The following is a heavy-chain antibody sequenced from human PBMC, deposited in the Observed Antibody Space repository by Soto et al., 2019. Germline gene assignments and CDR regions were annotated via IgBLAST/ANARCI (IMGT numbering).Heavy chain of an antibody. CDR2: VDYTGST. Sequence: PSETLSLTCTVSCGSITGTTNYWGWIRQPPGKGLEWIGTVDYTGSTNYNPSLESRVTISVDTSKNQFSLNLRSVTAADTAVYYCARRTPLYASESSRFDPWGQGALVTVSS. CDR1: CGSITGTTNY. J-gene: IGHJ5*02. D-gene: IGHD3-10*01. V-gene: IGHV4-39*01. CDR3: ARRTPLYASESSRFDP.